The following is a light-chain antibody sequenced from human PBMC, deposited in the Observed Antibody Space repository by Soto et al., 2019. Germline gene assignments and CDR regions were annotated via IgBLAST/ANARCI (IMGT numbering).Light chain of an antibody. CDR3: QRYNTHSPYT. Sequence: DIQMTQSPSTLSASVGDRVTITCRASQSVTTWLAWYQQKAGKAPKVLIYKASNLQSGVPSRFSGSGSGTEFTLTISSLQPDDFATYFCQRYNTHSPYTFGQGTKLEIK. V-gene: IGKV1-5*03. CDR2: KAS. J-gene: IGKJ2*01. CDR1: QSVTTW.